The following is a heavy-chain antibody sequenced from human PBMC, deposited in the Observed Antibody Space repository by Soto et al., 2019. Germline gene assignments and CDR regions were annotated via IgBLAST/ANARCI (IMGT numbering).Heavy chain of an antibody. Sequence: GEALEPSYEGSGYTFTYYWSGWVHQMPGKGLEWMGVTYPFDSDTRYSPSFQGRVTISAVQSTNTAYLELIRLEDSDTALFSSGRHYGGATKGIDYWGQGTLVTVSS. CDR3: GRHYGGATKGIDY. CDR1: GYTFTYYW. D-gene: IGHD1-26*01. V-gene: IGHV5-51*07. CDR2: TYPFDSDT. J-gene: IGHJ4*01.